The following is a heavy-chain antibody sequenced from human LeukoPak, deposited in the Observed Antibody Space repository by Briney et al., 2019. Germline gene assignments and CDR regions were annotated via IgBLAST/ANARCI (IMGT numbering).Heavy chain of an antibody. D-gene: IGHD6-25*01. CDR1: GFTFVTIA. Sequence: TGGSLRLSCEPLGFTFVTIAMHGAGRAPGKGLEWVAVILYDGTYKYYADSVKGRFTISRDNSKNMLYLQMNSLRAEDTAVYYCAKDLVGGEAAAGRVNYLDYWGRGTLVTVSS. CDR2: ILYDGTYK. CDR3: AKDLVGGEAAAGRVNYLDY. J-gene: IGHJ4*02. V-gene: IGHV3-30*18.